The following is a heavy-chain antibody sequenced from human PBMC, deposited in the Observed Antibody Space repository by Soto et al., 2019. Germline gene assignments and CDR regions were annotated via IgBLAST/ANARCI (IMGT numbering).Heavy chain of an antibody. V-gene: IGHV3-7*01. CDR3: VRDDGTMTLVRGARTQFDY. CDR2: IRHDGSGQ. D-gene: IGHD3-10*01. Sequence: EVQLVESGGGLVQPGGSLRLSCVASGFTFSSYYMSWVRQAPGKGLEWVANIRHDGSGQFYVDSVKGRFTISRDNAQNSLQLQMNSLRAEATAVYYCVRDDGTMTLVRGARTQFDYWGQGTLVTVSS. CDR1: GFTFSSYY. J-gene: IGHJ4*02.